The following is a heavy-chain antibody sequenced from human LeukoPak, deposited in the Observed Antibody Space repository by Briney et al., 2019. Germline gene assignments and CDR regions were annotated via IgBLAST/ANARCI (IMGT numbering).Heavy chain of an antibody. D-gene: IGHD7-27*01. CDR2: ISGSGGST. Sequence: GGSLRLSCAASGFTFSSYAMSWVRHAPGKGLEWVSAISGSGGSTYYADSVKGRFTISRDNSKNTLYLQMNSLRAEDTAVYYCAKDQAPLPGVSDDAFDIWGQGTMVTVSS. CDR1: GFTFSSYA. J-gene: IGHJ3*02. CDR3: AKDQAPLPGVSDDAFDI. V-gene: IGHV3-23*01.